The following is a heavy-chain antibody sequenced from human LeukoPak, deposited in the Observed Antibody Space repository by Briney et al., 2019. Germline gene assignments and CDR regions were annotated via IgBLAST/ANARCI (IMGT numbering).Heavy chain of an antibody. J-gene: IGHJ3*02. CDR1: GGSISSGSYY. CDR2: IYTSGST. D-gene: IGHD6-19*01. V-gene: IGHV4-61*02. Sequence: PSQTLSLTCTVSGGSISSGSYYWRWIRQPAGKGLEWIGRIYTSGSTNYNPSLKSRVTISVDTSKNQFSLKLSSVTAADTAVYYCARESTETGQWQVLFDIWGQGTMVTVSS. CDR3: ARESTETGQWQVLFDI.